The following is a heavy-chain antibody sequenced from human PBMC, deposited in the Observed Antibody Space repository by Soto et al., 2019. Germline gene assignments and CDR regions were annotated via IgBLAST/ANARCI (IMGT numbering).Heavy chain of an antibody. CDR2: ISGSGGST. Sequence: GGSLRLSCAASGLTFSSYAMSWVRQAPGKGLEWVSGISGSGGSTYHADSVKGRFTISRDNSKNTLYLQMGSLRAEDTAVYYCAKDVNRYSSVSLDSWGQGTLVTVSS. D-gene: IGHD6-19*01. V-gene: IGHV3-23*01. CDR1: GLTFSSYA. CDR3: AKDVNRYSSVSLDS. J-gene: IGHJ4*02.